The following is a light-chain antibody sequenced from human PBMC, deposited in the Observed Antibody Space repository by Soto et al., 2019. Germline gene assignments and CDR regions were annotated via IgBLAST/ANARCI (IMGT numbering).Light chain of an antibody. CDR2: DDR. CDR1: NIGSKG. CDR3: QVWDSSSDHVV. Sequence: SSELTQPPSVSVAPGQTARIPCGGNNIGSKGVHWYQQSPGLAPVLVVYDDRDRPSGIPERFSGANSGNTATLTISRVEAGDEADYYCQVWDSSSDHVVFGGGTKLTVL. V-gene: IGLV3-21*02. J-gene: IGLJ2*01.